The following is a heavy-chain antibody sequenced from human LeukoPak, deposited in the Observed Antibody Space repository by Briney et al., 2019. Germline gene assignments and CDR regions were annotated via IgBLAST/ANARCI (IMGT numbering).Heavy chain of an antibody. D-gene: IGHD3-22*01. V-gene: IGHV4-59*01. CDR2: IYYSGST. CDR3: ARDPSGYFNY. CDR1: GDSISSYY. J-gene: IGHJ4*02. Sequence: SETLSLTCIVSGDSISSYYWSWIRQPPGKELEWIGYIYYSGSTNYNPSLKSRVTISVDTSKNQFSLKLSSVTAADTAVYYCARDPSGYFNYWGQGTLATVSS.